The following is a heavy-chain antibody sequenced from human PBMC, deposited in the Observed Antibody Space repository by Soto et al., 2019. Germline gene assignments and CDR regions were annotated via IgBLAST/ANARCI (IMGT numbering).Heavy chain of an antibody. CDR1: GFTFSSYA. J-gene: IGHJ4*02. V-gene: IGHV3-30*04. CDR2: ISYDGSNK. D-gene: IGHD1-26*01. CDR3: AKDSRRVGANAIDY. Sequence: QVQLVESGGGVVQPGRSLRLSCAASGFTFSSYAMHWVRQAPGKGLEWVAVISYDGSNKYYADSVKGRFTISRDNSKNTLYLQMNSLRAEDTAVYYCAKDSRRVGANAIDYWGQGTLVTVSS.